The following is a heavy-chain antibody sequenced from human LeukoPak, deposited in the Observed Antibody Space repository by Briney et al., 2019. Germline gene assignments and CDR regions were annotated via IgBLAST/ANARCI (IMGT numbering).Heavy chain of an antibody. D-gene: IGHD2/OR15-2a*01. Sequence: ASGPTLVKPTQTLTLTCTFSGFSLSTSGVGVGWIRQPPGKALEWLALIYWDDDKRYSPSLKSRLTITKDTSKNQVVLTMTNMDPVDTAIYYCAHRLTNIRSFDPWGQGTLVTVSS. J-gene: IGHJ5*02. CDR1: GFSLSTSGVG. V-gene: IGHV2-5*02. CDR3: AHRLTNIRSFDP. CDR2: IYWDDDK.